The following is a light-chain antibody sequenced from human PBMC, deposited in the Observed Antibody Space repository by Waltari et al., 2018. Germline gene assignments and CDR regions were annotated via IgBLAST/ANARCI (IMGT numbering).Light chain of an antibody. V-gene: IGKV3-15*01. CDR3: QQYSDWPPLT. J-gene: IGKJ4*01. CDR2: AEA. Sequence: EILMTQSPGTLSVSPGETATLSCRDSQSLSRNLAWAQLKPGQAPSVLIYAEAAGATAIPARFSGSGSGTEFTLTISIMRSEAVAVYYCQQYSDWPPLTFGGGTKVEIK. CDR1: QSLSRN.